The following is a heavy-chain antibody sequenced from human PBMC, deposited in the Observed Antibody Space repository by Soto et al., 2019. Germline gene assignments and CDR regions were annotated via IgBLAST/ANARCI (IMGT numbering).Heavy chain of an antibody. D-gene: IGHD6-19*01. CDR3: ETAEVDY. J-gene: IGHJ4*02. CDR1: GFTFANHW. Sequence: GSLILSCAVSGFTFANHWMHWVRQAPGKGLEWVSRMNSDGSTTDYADSVKGRFTVSRDNAKNTLYLQMNSLRAEDTAVYYCETAEVDYWGPGPLVTVS. V-gene: IGHV3-74*01. CDR2: MNSDGSTT.